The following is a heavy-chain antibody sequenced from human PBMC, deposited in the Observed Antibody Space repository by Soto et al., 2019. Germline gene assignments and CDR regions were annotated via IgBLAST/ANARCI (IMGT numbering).Heavy chain of an antibody. J-gene: IGHJ4*02. D-gene: IGHD3-22*01. CDR2: IYYSGST. V-gene: IGHV4-61*08. CDR1: GGSISRGGYY. Sequence: TSETLSLTCTVSGGSISRGGYYWGWIRQPPGMGLEWIGYIYYSGSTNYNPSLKSRVTISVDTSKNQFSLKLSSVTAADTAVYYCTTDPVTMIVVVPSSGWGQGTLVTVSS. CDR3: TTDPVTMIVVVPSSG.